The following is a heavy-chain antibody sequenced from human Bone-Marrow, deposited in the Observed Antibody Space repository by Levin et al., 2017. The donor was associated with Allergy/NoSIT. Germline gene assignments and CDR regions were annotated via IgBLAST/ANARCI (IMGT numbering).Heavy chain of an antibody. Sequence: GGSLRLSCVGSGFMFENHGIHWVRQAQGKGLEWVSVLSYDGTTEYYGDSVKGRFTMSRDNSKNTVYLQIERLRLDDTAVSYCARTARNQRLDPDCWGQGTLVTVCS. V-gene: IGHV3-30*03. CDR1: GFMFENHG. D-gene: IGHD2-21*01. CDR3: ARTARNQRLDPDC. J-gene: IGHJ4*01. CDR2: LSYDGTTE.